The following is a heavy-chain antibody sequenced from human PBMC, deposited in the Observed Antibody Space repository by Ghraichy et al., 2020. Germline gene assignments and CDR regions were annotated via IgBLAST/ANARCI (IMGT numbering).Heavy chain of an antibody. CDR2: IYHTGSR. CDR3: ARDMRRGDNEDYNGMDV. Sequence: SETLSLTCTVSGDSITSHFWSWIRQSPGKGLEWIGYIYHTGSRNYNPSLKGRLTMSVDTSKNQFSLKLRSVTAADTAVYYCARDMRRGDNEDYNGMDVWGQGTTVTVS. J-gene: IGHJ6*02. D-gene: IGHD3-16*01. V-gene: IGHV4-59*11. CDR1: GDSITSHF.